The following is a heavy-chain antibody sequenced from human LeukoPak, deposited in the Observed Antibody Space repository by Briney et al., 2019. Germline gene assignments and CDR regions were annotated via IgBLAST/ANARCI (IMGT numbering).Heavy chain of an antibody. CDR2: IYYSGST. J-gene: IGHJ4*02. CDR3: ARLPYDILTGIYY. V-gene: IGHV4-39*01. D-gene: IGHD3-9*01. CDR1: GGSISSSSYY. Sequence: SETLSLTCTVSGGSISSSSYYWGWIRQPPGKGLEWIGSIYYSGSTNYNPSLKSRVTISVDTSKHQSSLKLSSVTAADTAVYYCARLPYDILTGIYYWGQGTLVTVSS.